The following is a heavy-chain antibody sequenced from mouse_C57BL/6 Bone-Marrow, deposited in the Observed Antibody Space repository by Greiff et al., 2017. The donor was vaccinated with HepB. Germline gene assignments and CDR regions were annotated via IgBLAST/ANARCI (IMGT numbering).Heavy chain of an antibody. Sequence: DVKLVESGGGLVKPGGSLKLSCAASGFTFSSYAMSWVRQTPEKRLEWVATISDGGSYTYYPDNVKGRFTISRDNAKNNLYLQMSHLKSEDTAMYDCARDASFYYYDYWGQGTTLTVSS. CDR2: ISDGGSYT. J-gene: IGHJ2*01. CDR1: GFTFSSYA. V-gene: IGHV5-4*01. CDR3: ARDASFYYYDY. D-gene: IGHD6-1*01.